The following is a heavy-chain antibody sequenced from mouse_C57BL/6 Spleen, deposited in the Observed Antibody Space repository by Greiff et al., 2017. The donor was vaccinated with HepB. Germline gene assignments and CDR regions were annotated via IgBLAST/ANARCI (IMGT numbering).Heavy chain of an antibody. CDR3: ARGEDY. J-gene: IGHJ4*01. CDR2: IDPSDSYT. V-gene: IGHV1-50*01. CDR1: GYTFTSYW. Sequence: QVHVKQPGAELVKPGASVKLSCKASGYTFTSYWMQWVKQRPGQGLEWIGEIDPSDSYTNYNQKFKGKATLTVDTSSSTAYMQLSSLTSEDSAVYYCARGEDYWGQGTSVTVSS.